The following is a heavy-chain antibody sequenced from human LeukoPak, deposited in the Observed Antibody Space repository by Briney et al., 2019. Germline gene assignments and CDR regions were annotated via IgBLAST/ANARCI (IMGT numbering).Heavy chain of an antibody. J-gene: IGHJ6*04. V-gene: IGHV2-5*01. CDR1: GFSLRTSAVG. CDR2: IYLNVDK. D-gene: IGHD3-16*01. Sequence: SGPTLANPTHTLTLTCTFSGFSLRTSAVGVGWIRQPPGKALEWLSLIYLNVDKRYSPSLKGRITINKDTSKNQVVLTMTNMDPVDTATYYCEHREGYDYVWDVWGKGTTVTISS. CDR3: EHREGYDYVWDV.